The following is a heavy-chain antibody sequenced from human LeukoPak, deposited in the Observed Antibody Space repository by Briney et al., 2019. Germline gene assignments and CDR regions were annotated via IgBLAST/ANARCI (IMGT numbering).Heavy chain of an antibody. CDR2: IKQDGSEK. D-gene: IGHD6-6*01. J-gene: IGHJ3*02. CDR3: ARDRPTTRLSARWAFDI. CDR1: GFTFSSYW. V-gene: IGHV3-7*01. Sequence: GGSLRLSCAASGFTFSSYWMSWVRQAPGKGLEWVANIKQDGSEKYYVDSVKGRFTISRDNAKNSLYLQMNSLRAEDTAVYYCARDRPTTRLSARWAFDIWGQGTMVTVSS.